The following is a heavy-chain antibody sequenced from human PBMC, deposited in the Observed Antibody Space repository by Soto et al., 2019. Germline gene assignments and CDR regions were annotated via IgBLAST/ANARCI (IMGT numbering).Heavy chain of an antibody. J-gene: IGHJ5*02. CDR1: GYTFTSYY. V-gene: IGHV1-46*01. CDR2: INPSGGST. D-gene: IGHD6-6*01. Sequence: QVQLVQSGAEVKKPGASVKVSCKASGYTFTSYYMHWVRQAPGQGLEWMGIINPSGGSTSYAQKCQGRVTMTRDTSTSTVYMELSSLRSEDTAVYYCARGGGYSSSGHNWFDPWGQGTLVTVSS. CDR3: ARGGGYSSSGHNWFDP.